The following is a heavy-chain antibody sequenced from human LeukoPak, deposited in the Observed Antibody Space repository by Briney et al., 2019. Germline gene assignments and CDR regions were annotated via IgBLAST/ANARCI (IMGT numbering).Heavy chain of an antibody. V-gene: IGHV1-2*02. J-gene: IGHJ3*02. CDR1: GYTFTGYY. CDR2: INPNSGGT. D-gene: IGHD6-19*01. Sequence: GASVKVSCKASGYTFTGYYMHWVRQAPGQGLEWMGWINPNSGGTNYAQKFQGRVTMTRDTSISTAYMELSRLRSDDTAVYYCARAVEQWLVTDAFDIWGQGTMVTVSS. CDR3: ARAVEQWLVTDAFDI.